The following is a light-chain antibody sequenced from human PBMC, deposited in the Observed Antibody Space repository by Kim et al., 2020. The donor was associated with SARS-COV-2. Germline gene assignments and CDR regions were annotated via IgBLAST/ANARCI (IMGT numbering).Light chain of an antibody. Sequence: GQRVTISRSGGSSNIGRDYVYWYQQRPGTTPKLLIYKTFQRPSGVPDRFSGSKSGTSASLTISGLRSEDEADYYCAAWDDTTNSYVFGPGTKVTVL. CDR3: AAWDDTTNSYV. V-gene: IGLV1-47*01. CDR2: KTF. CDR1: SSNIGRDY. J-gene: IGLJ1*01.